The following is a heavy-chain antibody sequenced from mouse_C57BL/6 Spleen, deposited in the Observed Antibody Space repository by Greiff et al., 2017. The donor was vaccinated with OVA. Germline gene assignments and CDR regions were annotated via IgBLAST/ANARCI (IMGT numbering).Heavy chain of an antibody. V-gene: IGHV1-81*01. Sequence: QVQLQQSGAELARPGASVKLSCKASGYTFTSYGISWVKQRTGQGLEWIGEIYPRSGNTYYNEKVKGKATLTADKSSSTAYMELRCLTSEDLAVYFCAIYPYYGGSYEGFAYWGQGTLLTVSA. CDR1: GYTFTSYG. J-gene: IGHJ3*01. D-gene: IGHD1-1*01. CDR2: IYPRSGNT. CDR3: AIYPYYGGSYEGFAY.